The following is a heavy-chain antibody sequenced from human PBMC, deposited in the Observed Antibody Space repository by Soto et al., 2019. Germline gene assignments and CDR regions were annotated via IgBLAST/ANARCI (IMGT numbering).Heavy chain of an antibody. D-gene: IGHD2-15*01. J-gene: IGHJ6*02. V-gene: IGHV4-39*01. Sequence: SETLSLTCTVSGGSISSSNYYWGWIRQPPGKGLEWIGSIYYSGSTYYNPSLKSRVTISVDTSKNQFSLKLSSVTAADTAMYYCARGGYFIGASCAYMGHYYYYGMDVWGQGTTVTVSS. CDR1: GGSISSSNYY. CDR3: ARGGYFIGASCAYMGHYYYYGMDV. CDR2: IYYSGST.